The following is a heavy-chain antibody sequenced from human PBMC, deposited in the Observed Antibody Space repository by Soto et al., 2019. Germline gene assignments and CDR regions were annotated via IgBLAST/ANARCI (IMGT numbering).Heavy chain of an antibody. V-gene: IGHV4-38-2*01. Sequence: SETLSLTGAVSGDSINRGYYWAWIRQPPGKGLEWIGSIHHSVTTYYNPSLKSRVSISVDTSKNQFSLKLNSVAAADSAVYYCGRTHNVGYYPYWGQGTLVTVCS. CDR1: GDSINRGYY. D-gene: IGHD2-2*03. J-gene: IGHJ4*02. CDR3: GRTHNVGYYPY. CDR2: IHHSVTT.